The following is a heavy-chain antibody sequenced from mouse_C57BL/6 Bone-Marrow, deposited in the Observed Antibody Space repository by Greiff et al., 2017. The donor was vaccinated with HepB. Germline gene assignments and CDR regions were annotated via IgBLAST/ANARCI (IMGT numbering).Heavy chain of an antibody. Sequence: VQRVESGPGLVQPSQSLSITCTVSGFSLTSYGVHWVRQSPGKGLEWLGVIWSGGSTDYNAAFISRLSISKDNSKSQVFFKMNSLQADDTAIYYCARETAQATDAWFAYWGQGTLVTVSA. CDR2: IWSGGST. CDR1: GFSLTSYG. J-gene: IGHJ3*01. D-gene: IGHD3-2*02. CDR3: ARETAQATDAWFAY. V-gene: IGHV2-2*01.